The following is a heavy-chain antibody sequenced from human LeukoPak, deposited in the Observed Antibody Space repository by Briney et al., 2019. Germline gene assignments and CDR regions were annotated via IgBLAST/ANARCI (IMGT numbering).Heavy chain of an antibody. D-gene: IGHD4-17*01. CDR3: AREDYGDYGLDY. CDR2: IWYDGSNK. V-gene: IGHV3-33*08. Sequence: GGSLRLSCAASGFDFSSYGMHWVRQAPGKGLEWVVVIWYDGSNKYYADSVKGRFTISRDNSKNTLYLQMNSLRAEDTAVYYCAREDYGDYGLDYWGQGTLVTVSS. CDR1: GFDFSSYG. J-gene: IGHJ4*02.